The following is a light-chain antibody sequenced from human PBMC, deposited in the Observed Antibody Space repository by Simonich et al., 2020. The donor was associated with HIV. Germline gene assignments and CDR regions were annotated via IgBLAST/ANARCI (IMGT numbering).Light chain of an antibody. V-gene: IGLV2-14*01. CDR3: SSYTSSSTWV. CDR2: VVS. CDR1: SSDVGGYKF. J-gene: IGLJ2*01. Sequence: QSALTQPASVSGSPGQSITISCTGTSSDVGGYKFVSWYHKHPGKAPKLMLYVVSRRPSGVSNRFSGSKSGNTASLTISGLQAEDEADYYCSSYTSSSTWVFGRGTKLTVL.